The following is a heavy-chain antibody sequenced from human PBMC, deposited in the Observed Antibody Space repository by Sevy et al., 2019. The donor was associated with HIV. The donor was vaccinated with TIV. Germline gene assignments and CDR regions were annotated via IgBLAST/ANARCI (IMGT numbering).Heavy chain of an antibody. J-gene: IGHJ4*02. D-gene: IGHD6-13*01. Sequence: GGSLRLSCAASGFSLNSFWMSWVRQAPGKGLEWVANINQDGSVRYYVDSVKGRFTISRDDARNLLYLQMDSLRAEDTALDYCVRAIAADGSFWGQGTLVTVSS. CDR2: INQDGSVR. CDR3: VRAIAADGSF. CDR1: GFSLNSFW. V-gene: IGHV3-7*01.